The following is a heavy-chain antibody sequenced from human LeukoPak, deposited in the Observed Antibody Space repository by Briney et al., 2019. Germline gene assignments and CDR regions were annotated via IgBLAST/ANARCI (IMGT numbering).Heavy chain of an antibody. D-gene: IGHD2-2*01. J-gene: IGHJ6*02. CDR1: GGSISSYY. CDR3: ARRAGIDCSSTSCYYYYGMDV. CDR2: INHSGST. V-gene: IGHV4-34*01. Sequence: SETLSLTCTVSGGSISSYYWSWIRQPPGKGLEWIGEINHSGSTNYNPSLKSRVTISVDTSKNQFSLKLSSVTAADTAVYYCARRAGIDCSSTSCYYYYGMDVWGQGTTVTVSS.